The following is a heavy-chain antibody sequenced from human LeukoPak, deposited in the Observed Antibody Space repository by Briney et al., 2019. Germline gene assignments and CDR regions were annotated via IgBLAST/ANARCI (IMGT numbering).Heavy chain of an antibody. CDR1: GFTFNSYD. CDR2: ISTMSSTK. D-gene: IGHD4-17*01. J-gene: IGHJ4*02. Sequence: GGSLRLSCAASGFTFNSYDMNWVRQAPGKGLEWISYISTMSSTKYYADSVKGRFTISRDNAKNSLYLQMNGLRDEDTAVYYCARGKIGYYYGDYDGFWGQGTLVTVSS. CDR3: ARGKIGYYYGDYDGF. V-gene: IGHV3-48*02.